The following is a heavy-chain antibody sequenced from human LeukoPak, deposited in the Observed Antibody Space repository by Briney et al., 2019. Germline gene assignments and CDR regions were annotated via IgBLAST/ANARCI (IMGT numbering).Heavy chain of an antibody. J-gene: IGHJ4*02. D-gene: IGHD1-26*01. CDR3: ARRLGGSYNFDY. CDR1: GGSITSYY. Sequence: SETLSLTCTVSGGSITSYYWSWVRQPPGKGLEWIGYIYYSGSTHYNPSLKSRVTISVDTSKNQFSLKLSSVTAADTAVYYCARRLGGSYNFDYWGQGTLVTVSS. CDR2: IYYSGST. V-gene: IGHV4-59*08.